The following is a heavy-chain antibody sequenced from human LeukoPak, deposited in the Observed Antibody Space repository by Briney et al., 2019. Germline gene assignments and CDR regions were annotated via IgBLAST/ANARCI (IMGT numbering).Heavy chain of an antibody. CDR1: GFTFSSYA. CDR3: AKVGTTAGPYYYYGMDV. CDR2: ISGSGGST. D-gene: IGHD2/OR15-2a*01. Sequence: GGSLRLFCAASGFTFSSYAMSWVRQAPGEGLEWVSAISGSGGSTYYADSVKGRFTISRDNSKNTLYLQMNSPRAEDTAVYYCAKVGTTAGPYYYYGMDVWGQGTTVTVSS. J-gene: IGHJ6*02. V-gene: IGHV3-23*01.